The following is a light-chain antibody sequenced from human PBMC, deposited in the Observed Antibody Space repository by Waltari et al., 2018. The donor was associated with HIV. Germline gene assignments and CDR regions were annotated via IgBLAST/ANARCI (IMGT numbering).Light chain of an antibody. J-gene: IGKJ2*01. CDR1: QSLVYSDGITY. V-gene: IGKV2-30*01. CDR2: KVS. Sequence: DVVMPQSPLSLPFTLGLPSSLSCRSSQSLVYSDGITYLSWFHPRPGQSPRRLIYKVSNRDSGVPDRFSGSGAGTDFTLKISRVEAEDVGVYYCMQGSHLYTFGQGTKLEIK. CDR3: MQGSHLYT.